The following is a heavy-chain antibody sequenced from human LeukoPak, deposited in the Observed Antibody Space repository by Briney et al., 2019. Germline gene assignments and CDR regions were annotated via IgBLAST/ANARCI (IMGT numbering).Heavy chain of an antibody. CDR1: GGSISGYY. CDR2: IYNSGST. J-gene: IGHJ3*02. Sequence: SETLSLTCTFSGGSISGYYWSWIRQPPGNGLEWVGYIYNSGSTSYNPSLKSRVTISVDTSKNQLSLKLSSVTAADTAVYYCARADSSLAAFDIWGQGTMVTVSS. V-gene: IGHV4-59*08. D-gene: IGHD6-13*01. CDR3: ARADSSLAAFDI.